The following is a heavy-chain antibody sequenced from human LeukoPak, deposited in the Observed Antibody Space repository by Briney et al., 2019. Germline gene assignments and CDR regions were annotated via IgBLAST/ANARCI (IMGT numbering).Heavy chain of an antibody. V-gene: IGHV4-34*01. CDR1: GGSFSGYY. CDR3: ARGLGIQLWTTISDYFDY. Sequence: SETLSLTCAVYGGSFSGYYWSWIRQPPGKGLEWIGEINHSGSTNYNPSLKSRVTISVDTSKNHFSLKLSSVTAADTAVYYCARGLGIQLWTTISDYFDYWGQGTLVTVSS. CDR2: INHSGST. D-gene: IGHD5-18*01. J-gene: IGHJ4*02.